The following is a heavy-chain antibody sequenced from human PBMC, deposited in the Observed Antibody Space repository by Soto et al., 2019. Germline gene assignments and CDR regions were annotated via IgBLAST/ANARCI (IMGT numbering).Heavy chain of an antibody. Sequence: QVQLVQSGAEVKKPGASVKVSCKASAYTFTTDYMHWVRQAPGQGLEWLGIIDPSGGSTNYAQNFQGRVTMTRDTSTSTVYMELSSLRSEDTALYYCATYGQYCRSTDCYSAVFDIWGQGTMVTVSS. CDR3: ATYGQYCRSTDCYSAVFDI. V-gene: IGHV1-46*03. J-gene: IGHJ3*02. CDR2: IDPSGGST. D-gene: IGHD2-2*01. CDR1: AYTFTTDY.